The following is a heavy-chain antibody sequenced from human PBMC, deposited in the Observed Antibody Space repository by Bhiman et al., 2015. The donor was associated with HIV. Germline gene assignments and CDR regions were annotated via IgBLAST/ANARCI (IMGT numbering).Heavy chain of an antibody. D-gene: IGHD4-11*01. CDR1: GFTVSNYG. J-gene: IGHJ4*02. CDR2: IWYDGSNK. CDR3: ARDGYNSAERKVTTIEQ. Sequence: QVQLVESGGGVVQPGTSLRLSCVASGFTVSNYGMHWVRQAPGKGLEWVSFIWYDGSNKYYTDSVEGRFTISRDTSKNTLYLQMNSLRAEDTAVYYCARDGYNSAERKVTTIEQWGQGTLVTVSS. V-gene: IGHV3-33*01.